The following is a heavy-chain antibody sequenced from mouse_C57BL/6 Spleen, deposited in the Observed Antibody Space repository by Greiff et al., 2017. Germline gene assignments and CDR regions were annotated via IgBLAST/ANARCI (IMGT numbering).Heavy chain of an antibody. CDR1: GFTFSDAW. V-gene: IGHV6-6*01. CDR2: IRNKANNHAT. Sequence: EVKVEESGGGLVQPGGSMKLSCAASGFTFSDAWMDWVRQSPEKGLEWVAEIRNKANNHATYYAESVKGRFTISRDDSKSSVYLQMNSLRAEDTGIYYCTRGYYDYDGYFDYWGQGTTLTVSS. D-gene: IGHD2-4*01. CDR3: TRGYYDYDGYFDY. J-gene: IGHJ2*01.